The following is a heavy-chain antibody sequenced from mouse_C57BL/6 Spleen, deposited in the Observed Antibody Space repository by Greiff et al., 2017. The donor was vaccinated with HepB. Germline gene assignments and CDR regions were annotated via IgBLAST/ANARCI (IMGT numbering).Heavy chain of an antibody. CDR3: ARAGDYGSSGAMDY. CDR1: GFTFSDYY. CDR2: INYDGSST. D-gene: IGHD1-1*01. Sequence: EVQVVESEGGLVQPGRSMKLSCTASGFTFSDYYMAWVRQVPEKGLEWVANINYDGSSTYYLDSLKSRFIISRDNAKNILYLQMSSLKSEDTATYYCARAGDYGSSGAMDYWGQGTSVTVSS. V-gene: IGHV5-16*01. J-gene: IGHJ4*01.